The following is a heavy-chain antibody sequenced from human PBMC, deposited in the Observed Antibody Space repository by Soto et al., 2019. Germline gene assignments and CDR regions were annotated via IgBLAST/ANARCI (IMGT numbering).Heavy chain of an antibody. V-gene: IGHV3-23*01. CDR1: GFTFSTYA. CDR2: ISGSGYSI. Sequence: EVQLLESGGGLVQPGRSLRLSCAASGFTFSTYAMTWVRQAPGKGLEWVSEISGSGYSIYYADSVKGRFTISRDNDKNRLDLQMDSLRAEDTALYYCAKAREYNYYVDSWVQGTLVTVS. J-gene: IGHJ4*02. D-gene: IGHD5-18*01. CDR3: AKAREYNYYVDS.